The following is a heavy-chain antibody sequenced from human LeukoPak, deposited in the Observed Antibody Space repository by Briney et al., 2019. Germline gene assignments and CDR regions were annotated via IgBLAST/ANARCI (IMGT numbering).Heavy chain of an antibody. CDR3: AREQNYGDYVGTDY. CDR1: GFTFSSYE. V-gene: IGHV3-48*03. J-gene: IGHJ4*02. CDR2: ISSSGSTI. D-gene: IGHD4-17*01. Sequence: PGGSLRLSCAASGFTFSSYEMNWVRQAPGKGLEWVSYISSSGSTIYYADSVKGPFTISRDNAKNSLYLQMNSLRAEDTAVYYCAREQNYGDYVGTDYWGQGTLVTVSS.